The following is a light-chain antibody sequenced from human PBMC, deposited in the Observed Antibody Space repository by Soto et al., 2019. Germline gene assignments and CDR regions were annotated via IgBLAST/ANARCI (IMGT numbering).Light chain of an antibody. J-gene: IGKJ5*01. V-gene: IGKV3-11*01. CDR2: DAS. Sequence: IVLTQSPGTLSLSPGERATLSCRASQSVSRYLAWYQQKPGQAPRLLTYDASNRATGIPARFSGSGSGTDFTLTISSLEPEDFAVYYCQQRGSWPPITFGQGTRLEIK. CDR1: QSVSRY. CDR3: QQRGSWPPIT.